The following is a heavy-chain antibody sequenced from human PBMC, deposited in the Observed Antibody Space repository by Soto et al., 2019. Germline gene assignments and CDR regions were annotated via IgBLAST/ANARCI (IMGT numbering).Heavy chain of an antibody. CDR1: GFTFSSYS. Sequence: EVQLVESGGGLVQPGGSLRLSCAASGFTFSSYSMNWVRQAPGKWLEWVSYISSSSSTIYYADSVQGRFTISRDNAKNSLSLQMNSLRDEDTAVYYCARSRIDYGDYGGFHDYWGQGTLVTVSS. J-gene: IGHJ4*02. CDR3: ARSRIDYGDYGGFHDY. D-gene: IGHD4-17*01. CDR2: ISSSSSTI. V-gene: IGHV3-48*02.